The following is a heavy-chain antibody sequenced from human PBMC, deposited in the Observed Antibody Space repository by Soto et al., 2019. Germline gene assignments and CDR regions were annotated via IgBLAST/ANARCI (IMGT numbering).Heavy chain of an antibody. Sequence: SETLSLTCTVSGGSISSGDYYWNWIRQPPGKGLEWIGSIYYSGSTYYSPSLKSRVTISVDTSKNQFSLKLSSVTAADTAVYYCARVGSGGAVFDYWGQGTLVTVSS. V-gene: IGHV4-30-4*02. J-gene: IGHJ4*02. CDR2: IYYSGST. CDR3: ARVGSGGAVFDY. CDR1: GGSISSGDYY. D-gene: IGHD3-10*01.